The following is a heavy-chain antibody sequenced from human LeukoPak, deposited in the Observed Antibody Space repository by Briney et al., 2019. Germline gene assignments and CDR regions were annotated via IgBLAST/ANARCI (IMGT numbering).Heavy chain of an antibody. J-gene: IGHJ4*02. CDR3: AKKKRELRGFDY. Sequence: GGSLRLSCAASGFTFSSYAMSWVRQAPGKGLEWVSVIGGSGGSTYYAGSVKGRFTISRDNSKNTLYLQMSSLRAEDTAVYYCAKKKRELRGFDYWGQGTLVTVSS. D-gene: IGHD1-7*01. V-gene: IGHV3-23*01. CDR1: GFTFSSYA. CDR2: IGGSGGST.